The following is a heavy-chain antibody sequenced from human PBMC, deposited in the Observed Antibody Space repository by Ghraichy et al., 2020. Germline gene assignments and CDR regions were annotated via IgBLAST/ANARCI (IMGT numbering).Heavy chain of an antibody. V-gene: IGHV1-18*04. Sequence: ASVKVSCKATGYTFTSYGSSWVRQAPGQGLELMGWISAYNGNTNYAQKLQGRVTMTTDTSTSTAYMELRSLRSDDTAVYYCARVGYYDSSGYPEHDFDYWGQGTLVTVSS. CDR3: ARVGYYDSSGYPEHDFDY. D-gene: IGHD3-22*01. CDR1: GYTFTSYG. J-gene: IGHJ4*02. CDR2: ISAYNGNT.